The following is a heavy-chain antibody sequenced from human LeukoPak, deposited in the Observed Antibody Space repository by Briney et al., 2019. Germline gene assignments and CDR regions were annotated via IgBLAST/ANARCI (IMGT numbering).Heavy chain of an antibody. V-gene: IGHV4-4*07. CDR3: ARLVYCSSTSCYTNWFDP. D-gene: IGHD2-2*02. CDR1: GGSISSYY. Sequence: SETLSLTCSVSGGSISSYYWSWIRQPAGKGLEWIGRIYTSGSTNYNPSLKSRATMSVDTSKNQFSLKLSSVTAADTAVYYCARLVYCSSTSCYTNWFDPWGQGTLVTVSS. J-gene: IGHJ5*02. CDR2: IYTSGST.